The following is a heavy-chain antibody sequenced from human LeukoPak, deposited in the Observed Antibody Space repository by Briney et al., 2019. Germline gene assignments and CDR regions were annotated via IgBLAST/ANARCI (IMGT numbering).Heavy chain of an antibody. Sequence: GSLRLSCAASGFTFSSYWMSWIRQPPGKGLEWIGEINHSGSTNYNPSLKSRVTISVDTSKNQFSLKLSSVTAADTAVYYCAGSSRLYYWGQGTLVTVPS. CDR1: GFTFSSYW. J-gene: IGHJ4*02. D-gene: IGHD1-26*01. CDR2: INHSGST. V-gene: IGHV4-34*08. CDR3: AGSSRLYY.